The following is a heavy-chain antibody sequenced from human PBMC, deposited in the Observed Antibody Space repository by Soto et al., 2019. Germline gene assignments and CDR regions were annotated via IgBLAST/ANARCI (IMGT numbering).Heavy chain of an antibody. CDR2: ISWNSGSI. V-gene: IGHV3-9*01. CDR3: AKDLALAVAGPFVY. D-gene: IGHD6-19*01. Sequence: LRLSCAASGFTFDDYAMHWVRQAPGKGLEWVSGISWNSGSIGYADSVKGRFTISRDNAKNSLYLQMNSLRAEDTALYYCAKDLALAVAGPFVYRGKATLVTVSS. CDR1: GFTFDDYA. J-gene: IGHJ4*02.